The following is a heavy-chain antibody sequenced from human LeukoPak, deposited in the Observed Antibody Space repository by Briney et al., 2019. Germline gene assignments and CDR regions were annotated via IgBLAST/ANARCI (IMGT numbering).Heavy chain of an antibody. CDR2: LSGSAPST. V-gene: IGHV3-23*01. D-gene: IGHD4-11*01. CDR3: AKDSTVTTD. Sequence: LEWFSALSGSAPSTYYADSVKGPFTISTDNSKNTLYLQMHSLRAEDTAVYYCAKDSTVTTDWGQGTLVTVSS. J-gene: IGHJ4*02.